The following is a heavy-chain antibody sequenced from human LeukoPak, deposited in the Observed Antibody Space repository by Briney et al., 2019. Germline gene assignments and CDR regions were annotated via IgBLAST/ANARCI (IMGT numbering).Heavy chain of an antibody. CDR3: AKDMYSSSWYYFDY. Sequence: PGGSLRLSCAASGFTFSSYGMHWVRQAPDKGLEWVAVISYDGSNKYYADSVKGRFTISRDNSKNTLYLQMNSLRAEDTAVYYCAKDMYSSSWYYFDYWGQGTLVTVSS. J-gene: IGHJ4*02. D-gene: IGHD6-13*01. V-gene: IGHV3-30*18. CDR2: ISYDGSNK. CDR1: GFTFSSYG.